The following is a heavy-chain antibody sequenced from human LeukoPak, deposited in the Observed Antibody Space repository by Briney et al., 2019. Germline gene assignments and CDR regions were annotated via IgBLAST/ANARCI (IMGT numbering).Heavy chain of an antibody. D-gene: IGHD1-26*01. Sequence: PGGSLRLSCAASGFTFSSCAMSWVRQAPGKGLEWVSTIIDSGNSIYYADSAEGRFTISRDNSKNTLYLQMNSLRAGDTAVYYCAKDPIFSGSYGVFDYWGQGTLVTVSS. CDR1: GFTFSSCA. CDR3: AKDPIFSGSYGVFDY. V-gene: IGHV3-23*01. J-gene: IGHJ4*02. CDR2: IIDSGNSI.